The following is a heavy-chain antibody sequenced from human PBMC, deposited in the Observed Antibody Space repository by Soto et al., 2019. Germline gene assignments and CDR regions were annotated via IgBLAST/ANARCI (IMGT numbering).Heavy chain of an antibody. J-gene: IGHJ6*02. CDR3: ARDLPDDSSGYYLSGMDV. V-gene: IGHV4-30-4*01. D-gene: IGHD3-22*01. CDR1: GGSISSGDYY. Sequence: QVQLQESGPGLVKPSQTLSLTCTVSGGSISSGDYYWSWIRQPPGKGLEWIGYIYYSGSTYYNPXXKSRVTISVDXXQXQXXLKLSSVTAADTAVYYCARDLPDDSSGYYLSGMDVWGQGTTVTVSS. CDR2: IYYSGST.